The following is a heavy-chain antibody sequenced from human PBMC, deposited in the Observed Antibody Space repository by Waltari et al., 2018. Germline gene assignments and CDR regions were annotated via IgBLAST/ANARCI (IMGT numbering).Heavy chain of an antibody. Sequence: EVQLVESGGGLVQPGRSLRLVCAASGFTFDDYALHWFREGPGNGLEWVSGISWNSISIGYGYSVKGRFTISRDNAKKSLYLQMNSLRAEDTALYHCTKDKAVSSSRRVRDGFDIWGRGTMVTVSS. D-gene: IGHD2-2*01. CDR2: ISWNSISI. CDR1: GFTFDDYA. V-gene: IGHV3-9*01. J-gene: IGHJ3*02. CDR3: TKDKAVSSSRRVRDGFDI.